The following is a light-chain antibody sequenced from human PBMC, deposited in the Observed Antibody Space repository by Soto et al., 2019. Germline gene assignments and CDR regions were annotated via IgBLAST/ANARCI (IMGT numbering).Light chain of an antibody. J-gene: IGKJ1*01. V-gene: IGKV3-20*01. CDR3: QQYASPPLT. Sequence: EIVLTHSPGTLSLSPEERATLSCRASQNVHNNYLAWYQQKPGQAPRLVIYGASSRAAGIPDRFSASGSGTDFTFTISRLEPEDFAVYYCQQYASPPLTFGQGTKVEIK. CDR2: GAS. CDR1: QNVHNNY.